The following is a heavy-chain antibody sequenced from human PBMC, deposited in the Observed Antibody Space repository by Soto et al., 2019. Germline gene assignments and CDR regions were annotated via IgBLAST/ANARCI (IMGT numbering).Heavy chain of an antibody. V-gene: IGHV1-24*01. CDR2: FDPEDGET. Sequence: ASVKVSCKVSGYTLTELSMHWVRQAPGKGLEWMGGFDPEDGETIYAQKFQGRVTMTEDTSTDTAYMELSSLRSEDTAVYYCATVRLRRSSSWYGYFDYWGQGTLVTVSS. D-gene: IGHD6-13*01. J-gene: IGHJ4*02. CDR3: ATVRLRRSSSWYGYFDY. CDR1: GYTLTELS.